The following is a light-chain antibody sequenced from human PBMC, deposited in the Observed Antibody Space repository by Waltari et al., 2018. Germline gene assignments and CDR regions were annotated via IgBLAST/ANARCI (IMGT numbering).Light chain of an antibody. CDR3: ASWDDSLNDFV. J-gene: IGLJ1*01. V-gene: IGLV1-44*01. CDR2: DTK. CDR1: SSNIGANV. Sequence: QSVLTQPHSASGTPGQRVTISCSGSSSNIGANVVNWYQPLQGTAPKLLRSDTKQRPSGVPDRFSGSKSGTSASLAISGLQSEDEADYYCASWDDSLNDFVFGTGTKVTVL.